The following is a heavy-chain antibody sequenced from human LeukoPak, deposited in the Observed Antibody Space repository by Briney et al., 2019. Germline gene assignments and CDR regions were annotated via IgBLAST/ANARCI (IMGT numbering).Heavy chain of an antibody. CDR3: ARGPEIVVAGTTFAAYKWFAP. CDR2: IMPIVGAA. CDR1: GCTFTNYP. J-gene: IGHJ5*02. V-gene: IGHV1-69*13. Sequence: SVKVSCKTSGCTFTNYPISWVRQAPGQGLEWMGGIMPIVGAAHYAERFQARVTISADESTTTVFLELRSLKSEDTAVYYRARGPEIVVAGTTFAAYKWFAPWRQGTLLSVSS. D-gene: IGHD6-19*01.